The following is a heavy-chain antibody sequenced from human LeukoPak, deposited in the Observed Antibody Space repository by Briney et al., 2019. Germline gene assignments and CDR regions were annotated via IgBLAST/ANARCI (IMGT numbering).Heavy chain of an antibody. J-gene: IGHJ4*02. V-gene: IGHV3-33*01. CDR3: ARDRGAGRNGYDY. Sequence: QTGGSLRLSCAASGFTFSSFGMHWVRQAPGKGLEWVAVIWYDGSNKNHADSVKGRFSISRDNSKNTLYLQMNSLRAEDTAVYYCARDRGAGRNGYDYWGQGTLVTVSS. CDR1: GFTFSSFG. CDR2: IWYDGSNK. D-gene: IGHD3-10*01.